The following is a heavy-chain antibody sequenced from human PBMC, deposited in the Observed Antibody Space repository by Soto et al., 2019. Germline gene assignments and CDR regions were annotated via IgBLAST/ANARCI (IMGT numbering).Heavy chain of an antibody. Sequence: PGGSLRLSCSASGFTFSSYAMHWVRQAPGKGLEYVSAISSNGGSTYYADSVKGRFTISRDNSKNTLYLQMSSLRAEDTAVYYCVKDRSPYSSGWSGGSFDYWGQGTLVTVSS. CDR1: GFTFSSYA. D-gene: IGHD6-19*01. J-gene: IGHJ4*02. V-gene: IGHV3-64D*08. CDR2: ISSNGGST. CDR3: VKDRSPYSSGWSGGSFDY.